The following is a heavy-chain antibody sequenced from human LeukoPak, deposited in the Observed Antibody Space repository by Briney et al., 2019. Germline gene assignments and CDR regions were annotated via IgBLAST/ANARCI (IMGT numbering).Heavy chain of an antibody. CDR2: IIPIFGTA. D-gene: IGHD3-22*01. CDR1: GGTFSSYA. CDR3: ARDTYYYDSSGYYNSYFDY. Sequence: SVKVSCKASGGTFSSYAISWVRQAPGQGLEWMGGIIPIFGTANYAQKFQGRVTITADESTSTAYMELSSLGSEDTAVYYCARDTYYYDSSGYYNSYFDYWGQGTLVTVSS. J-gene: IGHJ4*02. V-gene: IGHV1-69*13.